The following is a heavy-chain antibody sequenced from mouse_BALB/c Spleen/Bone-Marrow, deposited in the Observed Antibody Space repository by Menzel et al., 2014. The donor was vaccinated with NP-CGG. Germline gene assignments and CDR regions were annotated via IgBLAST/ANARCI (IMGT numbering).Heavy chain of an antibody. CDR2: IDPANGNT. CDR1: GFNIKDTY. CDR3: ARGLLQYYYAMDY. J-gene: IGHJ4*01. V-gene: IGHV14-3*02. Sequence: EVMLVESGAELVKPGASVKLSCTASGFNIKDTYMHWVKQRPEQGLERIGRIDPANGNTKYDPKFQGKATITADTSSNTAYLQLSSLTSEDTAVYYCARGLLQYYYAMDYWGQGTSVTVSS. D-gene: IGHD2-3*01.